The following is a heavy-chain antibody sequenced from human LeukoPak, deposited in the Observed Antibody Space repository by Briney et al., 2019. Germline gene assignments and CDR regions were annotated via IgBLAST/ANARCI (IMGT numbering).Heavy chain of an antibody. J-gene: IGHJ4*02. Sequence: QPGGSLRLSCAASGFTFSSYEMNWVRQAPGKGLEWVSYISSSGSTIYYTDSVRGRFTISRDNAKNSLYLQMNGLRAEDTAVYYCARGNWAEDGYFDFWGQGTLVTVSS. CDR1: GFTFSSYE. V-gene: IGHV3-48*03. CDR2: ISSSGSTI. CDR3: ARGNWAEDGYFDF. D-gene: IGHD7-27*01.